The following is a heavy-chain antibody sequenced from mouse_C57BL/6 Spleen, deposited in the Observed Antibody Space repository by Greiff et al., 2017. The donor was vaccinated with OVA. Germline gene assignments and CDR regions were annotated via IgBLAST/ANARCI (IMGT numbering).Heavy chain of an antibody. Sequence: QVQLKESGAELAKPGASVKLSCKASGYTFTSYWMHWVKQRPGQGLEWIGYINPSSGYTKYNQKFKDKATLTADKSSSKAYMQLSSLTYEDSAVYYCATANWDEDYYAMDYWGQGTSVTVSS. CDR3: ATANWDEDYYAMDY. CDR2: INPSSGYT. V-gene: IGHV1-7*01. J-gene: IGHJ4*01. D-gene: IGHD4-1*01. CDR1: GYTFTSYW.